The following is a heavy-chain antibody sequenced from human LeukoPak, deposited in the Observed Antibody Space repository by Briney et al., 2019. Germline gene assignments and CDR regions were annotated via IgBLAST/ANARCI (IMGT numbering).Heavy chain of an antibody. Sequence: ASVKVSCKVSGYTLTELSMHWVRQAPGKGLEWMGGFDPEDGETIYAQKFQGRVTMTEDTSTDTAYMELSSLRSEDTAVYYCASPDYDILTGYAYYYGMDVWGQGTTVTVSS. CDR3: ASPDYDILTGYAYYYGMDV. D-gene: IGHD3-9*01. CDR1: GYTLTELS. CDR2: FDPEDGET. J-gene: IGHJ6*02. V-gene: IGHV1-24*01.